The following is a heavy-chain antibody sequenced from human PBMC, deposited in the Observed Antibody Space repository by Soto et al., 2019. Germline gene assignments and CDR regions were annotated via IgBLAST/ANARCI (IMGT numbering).Heavy chain of an antibody. J-gene: IGHJ4*02. CDR3: ARAPDY. CDR1: GGSISSGGYS. CDR2: IYHSGST. Sequence: QLQLQESGSGLVKPSQTLSLTCAVSGGSISSGGYSWSWIRQPPGKGLEWIGYIYHSGSTYYNPXLXRRXTISVDRSKNQFSLKLSSVTAAGPAVYYCARAPDYWGQGTLVTVSS. V-gene: IGHV4-30-2*01.